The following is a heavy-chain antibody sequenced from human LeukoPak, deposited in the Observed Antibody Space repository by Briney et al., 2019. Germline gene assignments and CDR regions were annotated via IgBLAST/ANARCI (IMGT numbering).Heavy chain of an antibody. J-gene: IGHJ4*02. CDR1: GFTFSSYW. CDR3: ARKGGYYYGSGSYYLFDY. D-gene: IGHD3-10*01. Sequence: GGSLRLSCAASGFTFSSYWMSWVRQAPGKGLEWVANIKQDGSEKYYVDSVKGRFTISRDNAKNSLYLQMNSLRAEDTAVYYCARKGGYYYGSGSYYLFDYWGQGTLVTVSS. V-gene: IGHV3-7*01. CDR2: IKQDGSEK.